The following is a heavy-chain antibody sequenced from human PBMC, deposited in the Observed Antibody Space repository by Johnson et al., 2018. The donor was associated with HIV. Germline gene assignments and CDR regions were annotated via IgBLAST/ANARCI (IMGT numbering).Heavy chain of an antibody. CDR3: AREGKDATSSSGAFGL. V-gene: IGHV3-30-3*01. CDR1: GFSFSCFA. D-gene: IGHD6-6*01. Sequence: QVQLVESGGGVVQPGRSLRLSCSASGFSFSCFAMHWVRQAPGKGLEWVAVISHDGSNKYYAAPVKGRFPISRDNSKNTLYMQMNSLRAEDTAEYYCAREGKDATSSSGAFGLWGREPMLTVSS. CDR2: ISHDGSNK. J-gene: IGHJ3*01.